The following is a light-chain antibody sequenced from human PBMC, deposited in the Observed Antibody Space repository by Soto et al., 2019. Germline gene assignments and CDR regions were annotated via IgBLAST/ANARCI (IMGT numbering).Light chain of an antibody. V-gene: IGLV2-18*02. CDR1: SSDVGSHNG. CDR3: SSYTTSSTFV. CDR2: EVA. J-gene: IGLJ1*01. Sequence: QSALTQPPSVSGSPGQSVTISCTGTSSDVGSHNGVSWYQQPPGTAPKLMIYEVANRPSGVPDRFSGSKSGNTASLTISGLQAEDEADYYCSSYTTSSTFVFGTGTKVPVL.